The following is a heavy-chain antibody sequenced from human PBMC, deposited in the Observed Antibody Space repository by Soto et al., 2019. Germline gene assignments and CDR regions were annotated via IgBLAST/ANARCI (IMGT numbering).Heavy chain of an antibody. D-gene: IGHD2-2*01. Sequence: PSETLSLTCTVSGGSISSSSYFWGWIRQPPGKGLEWIGSIYYSGSTYYNPSLKSRVTVSVDTSKNQFSLKLSSVTAADTAVYYCARGGYCSITSCLDDAFDIWGQGTMVT. CDR2: IYYSGST. CDR1: GGSISSSSYF. J-gene: IGHJ3*02. CDR3: ARGGYCSITSCLDDAFDI. V-gene: IGHV4-39*01.